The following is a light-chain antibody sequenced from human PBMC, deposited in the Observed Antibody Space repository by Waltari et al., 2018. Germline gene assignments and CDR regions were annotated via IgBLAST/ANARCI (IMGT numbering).Light chain of an antibody. CDR2: KAS. CDR1: SGSVSTTSY. CDR3: LIYMGSGIWV. V-gene: IGLV8-61*01. J-gene: IGLJ3*02. Sequence: QTVVTQEPSLSVSPGGTVTLTCALSSGSVSTTSYVSWYQQTPGKAPRTLVYKASARSSGVPDRFSGSILGNKAALTITGAQAEDDSDYYCLIYMGSGIWVFGGGTKLTVL.